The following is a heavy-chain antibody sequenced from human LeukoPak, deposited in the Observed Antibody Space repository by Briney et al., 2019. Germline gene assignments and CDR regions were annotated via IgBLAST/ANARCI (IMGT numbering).Heavy chain of an antibody. D-gene: IGHD3-22*01. CDR1: GGSVSSGSYY. Sequence: SETLSLTCTVSGGSVSSGSYYWSWIRQPPGKGLEWIGYIYYSGSTNYNPSLKSRVTISVDTSKNQFSLKLSSVTPADTAVYYCARAAYYYDSSGYYYVFRYFDLWGRGTLVTVSS. V-gene: IGHV4-61*01. J-gene: IGHJ2*01. CDR3: ARAAYYYDSSGYYYVFRYFDL. CDR2: IYYSGST.